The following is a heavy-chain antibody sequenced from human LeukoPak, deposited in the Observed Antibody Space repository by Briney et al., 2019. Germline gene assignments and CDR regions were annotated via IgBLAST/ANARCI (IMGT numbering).Heavy chain of an antibody. CDR1: GFTFSSNG. V-gene: IGHV3-30*18. D-gene: IGHD2-21*02. CDR2: ISYDGSNK. J-gene: IGHJ4*02. CDR3: AKGRGGDRKYYFDY. Sequence: PGGSLRLSCAASGFTFSSNGMHWVRQAPGKGLEWVAVISYDGSNKYYADSVKGRFTIFRDNSKNTLYLQMNSLRAEDTAVYYCAKGRGGDRKYYFDYWGQGTLVTVSS.